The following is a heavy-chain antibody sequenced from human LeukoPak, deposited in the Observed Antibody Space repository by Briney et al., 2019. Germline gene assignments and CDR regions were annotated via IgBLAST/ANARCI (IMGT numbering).Heavy chain of an antibody. J-gene: IGHJ6*03. CDR2: ISFDGSNK. Sequence: QPGGSLRLSCAASGFTFSSSPMHWVRQAPGKGLEWVTLISFDGSNKYYADSVKGRFTISRDNSKNTLYLQMNSLRAEDTAVYYCARDGSAARYSNYYFYMDVWGKGTTVTVSS. CDR1: GFTFSSSP. D-gene: IGHD6-6*01. CDR3: ARDGSAARYSNYYFYMDV. V-gene: IGHV3-30*04.